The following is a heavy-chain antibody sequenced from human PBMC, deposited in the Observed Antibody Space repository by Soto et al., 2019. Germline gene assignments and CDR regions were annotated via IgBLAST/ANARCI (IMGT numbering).Heavy chain of an antibody. CDR1: GFMFSSFA. V-gene: IGHV3-23*01. J-gene: IGHJ6*02. D-gene: IGHD2-2*01. Sequence: GGSLRLSCAGSGFMFSSFAMTWVRQAPGKGLEWVSTTRSNGEHTYYADSVKGRFTVSRDNSKNTLFLEMTSLRAEDSAIYYCAKDSKSVSVSAARVYGMDVWGQGTTVTVSS. CDR2: TRSNGEHT. CDR3: AKDSKSVSVSAARVYGMDV.